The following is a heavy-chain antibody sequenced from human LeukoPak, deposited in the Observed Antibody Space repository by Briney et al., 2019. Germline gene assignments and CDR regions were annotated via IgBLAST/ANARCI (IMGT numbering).Heavy chain of an antibody. Sequence: PGGSLRLSCASSGFTFSSYAMSWVRQAPGKGLEWVSAIRGSGGSTYYADSVKGRFTISRDNSKNTLYLQLNSLRAEDTAVYYCAKEEAPGLVRYYFDYWGQGTLVTVSS. J-gene: IGHJ4*02. CDR1: GFTFSSYA. CDR2: IRGSGGST. V-gene: IGHV3-23*01. D-gene: IGHD6-19*01. CDR3: AKEEAPGLVRYYFDY.